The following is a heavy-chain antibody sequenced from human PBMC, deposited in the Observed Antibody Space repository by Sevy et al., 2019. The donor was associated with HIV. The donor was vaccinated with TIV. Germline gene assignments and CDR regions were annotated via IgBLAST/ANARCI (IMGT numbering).Heavy chain of an antibody. CDR3: ARDHYDSSGFDY. CDR1: GGYINSYY. Sequence: SETLSLTCTVSGGYINSYYWSWIRQPPGKGLEWIGYIFYSGSTNYKPSLKSRVTISVDTSKNQFSLKLTSVTAADTAVYYCARDHYDSSGFDYWGQGTLVTVSS. V-gene: IGHV4-59*01. J-gene: IGHJ4*02. D-gene: IGHD3-22*01. CDR2: IFYSGST.